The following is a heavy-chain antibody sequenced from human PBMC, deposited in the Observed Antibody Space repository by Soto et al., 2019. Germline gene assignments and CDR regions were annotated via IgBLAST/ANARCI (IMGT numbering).Heavy chain of an antibody. Sequence: QLQLQESGPGLVKPSETLSLTCTVSGDSISSSSSYWGWIRQSPGKGLEWIGSIYYSGNTYYNPSLKSRVTIPVDTSKNQFSLKLSSVTAADTAVYYCANSRWQQLLLDYWGQGTLVTVSS. CDR3: ANSRWQQLLLDY. D-gene: IGHD2-21*01. CDR2: IYYSGNT. J-gene: IGHJ4*02. V-gene: IGHV4-39*01. CDR1: GDSISSSSSY.